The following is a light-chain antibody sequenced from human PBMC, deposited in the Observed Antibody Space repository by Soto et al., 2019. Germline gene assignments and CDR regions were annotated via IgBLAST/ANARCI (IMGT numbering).Light chain of an antibody. CDR2: GAS. V-gene: IGKV3-15*01. CDR3: QRSNNWPYT. Sequence: EIVLTQSPATLAVSPGERATLSCRASQSVSSNLAWFQQKPGQGPRPLIYGASTRATGIPARFSGSGSGTEFPLTISRLQSEDCAVSYCQRSNNWPYTFGQGAKLEVK. J-gene: IGKJ2*01. CDR1: QSVSSN.